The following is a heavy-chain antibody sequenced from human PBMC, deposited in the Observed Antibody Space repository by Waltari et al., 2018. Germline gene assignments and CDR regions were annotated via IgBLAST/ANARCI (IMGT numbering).Heavy chain of an antibody. D-gene: IGHD3-10*01. CDR1: GATFSSYA. CDR2: IIPIFGTA. V-gene: IGHV1-69*13. CDR3: ARKTMVQGAPWFDP. Sequence: QVQLVQSGAEVKKPGSSVKVSCKASGATFSSYAIRWVRQAPGQGLEWMGGIIPIFGTANYAQKFQGRVTITADESTSTAYMELSSLRSEDTAVYYCARKTMVQGAPWFDPWGQGTLVTVSS. J-gene: IGHJ5*02.